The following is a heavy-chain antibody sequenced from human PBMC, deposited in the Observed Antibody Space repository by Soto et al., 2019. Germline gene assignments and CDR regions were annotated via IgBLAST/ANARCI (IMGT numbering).Heavy chain of an antibody. D-gene: IGHD2-15*01. Sequence: GESLKISCKGSGYSFTSYWIGWVRQMPGKGLEWMGIIYPGDSDTRYSPSFQGQVTISADKSISTAYLQWSSLKASDTAMYYCTAAYCSGGSCYPSHNYWGQGTLVTVSS. CDR2: IYPGDSDT. J-gene: IGHJ4*02. V-gene: IGHV5-51*01. CDR1: GYSFTSYW. CDR3: TAAYCSGGSCYPSHNY.